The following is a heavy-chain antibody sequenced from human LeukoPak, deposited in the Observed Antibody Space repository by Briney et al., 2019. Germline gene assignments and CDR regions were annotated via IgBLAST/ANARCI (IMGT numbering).Heavy chain of an antibody. V-gene: IGHV1-69*06. D-gene: IGHD4-17*01. CDR1: GGTFSSYA. CDR2: IIPIFGTA. CDR3: AREYGDYSRPYYYYYMDV. Sequence: ASVTVSCKASGGTFSSYAISWVRQAPGQGLEWMGGIIPIFGTANYAQKFQGRVTITADKSTSTAYMELSSLRSEDTAVYYCAREYGDYSRPYYYYYMDVWGKGTTVTISS. J-gene: IGHJ6*03.